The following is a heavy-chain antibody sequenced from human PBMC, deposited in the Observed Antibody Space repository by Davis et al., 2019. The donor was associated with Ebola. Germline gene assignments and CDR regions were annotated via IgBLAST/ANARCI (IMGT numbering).Heavy chain of an antibody. J-gene: IGHJ5*02. CDR2: INHSGST. CDR1: GGSFSGYY. Sequence: PSETLSLTCAVYGGSFSGYYWSWIRQPPGKGLEWIGEINHSGSTNYNPSLKSRVTISVDTSKNQFSLKLSSVTAADTAVYYCARGLRVNWCDPWGQGTLVTVSS. CDR3: ARGLRVNWCDP. D-gene: IGHD4-17*01. V-gene: IGHV4-34*01.